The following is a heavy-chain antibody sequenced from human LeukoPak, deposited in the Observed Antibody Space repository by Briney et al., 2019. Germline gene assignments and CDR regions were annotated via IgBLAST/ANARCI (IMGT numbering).Heavy chain of an antibody. CDR2: IYYSGTT. V-gene: IGHV4-39*07. CDR3: ARVKGDYRGYYYYGMDV. J-gene: IGHJ6*02. CDR1: GGFISTTSYY. D-gene: IGHD4-17*01. Sequence: SETLSLTCTVSGGFISTTSYYWGWIRQSPGKGLEWIGSIYYSGTTSYNPSLKSRVTISVDTSKNQFSLKLTSVTAADTAVYYCARVKGDYRGYYYYGMDVWGQGTTVTVSS.